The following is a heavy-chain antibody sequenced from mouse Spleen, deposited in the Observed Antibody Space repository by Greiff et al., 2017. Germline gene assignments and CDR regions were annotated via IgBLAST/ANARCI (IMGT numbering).Heavy chain of an antibody. D-gene: IGHD2-4*01. CDR1: GYTFTSYW. Sequence: QVQLQQPGAELVKPGASVKLSCKASGYTFTSYWMQWVKQRPGQGLEWIGEIDPSDSYTNYNQKFKGKATLTVDTSSSTAYMQLSSLTSEDSAVYYCASGGITTYYAMDYWGQGTSVTVSS. CDR2: IDPSDSYT. J-gene: IGHJ4*01. CDR3: ASGGITTYYAMDY. V-gene: IGHV1-50*01.